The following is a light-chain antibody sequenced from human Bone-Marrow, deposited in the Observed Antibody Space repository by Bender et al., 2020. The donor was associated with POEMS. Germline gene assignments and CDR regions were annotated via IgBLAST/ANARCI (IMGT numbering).Light chain of an antibody. CDR3: YSYTTSDTFV. CDR1: SRDVGGYNY. Sequence: QSALTQPPSASGSPGQSITISCTGTSRDVGGYNYVSWYQQHPGKAPKLLIYDVTNRPSGVSNRFSGSKSANTASLTISGLQAEDEADYYCYSYTTSDTFVFGTGTKVTVL. V-gene: IGLV2-14*03. CDR2: DVT. J-gene: IGLJ1*01.